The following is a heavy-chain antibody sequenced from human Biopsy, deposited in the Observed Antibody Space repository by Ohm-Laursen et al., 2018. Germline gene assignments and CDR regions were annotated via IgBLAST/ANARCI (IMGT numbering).Heavy chain of an antibody. CDR2: INHSGRT. CDR1: GESFNGYY. Sequence: TLSLTCAVYGESFNGYYWSWTRQTPGKGLEWIGEINHSGRTNYNPSLKSRVTISVDTSKNQFSLKVRSVTAADTAVYYFVRGVDYYDPYHYYALDVWGQGTTVTVSS. J-gene: IGHJ6*02. D-gene: IGHD3-22*01. V-gene: IGHV4-34*01. CDR3: VRGVDYYDPYHYYALDV.